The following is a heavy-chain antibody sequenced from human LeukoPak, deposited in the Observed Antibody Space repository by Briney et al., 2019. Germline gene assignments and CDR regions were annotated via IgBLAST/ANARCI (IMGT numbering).Heavy chain of an antibody. D-gene: IGHD1-7*01. Sequence: SETLSLTCTVSGGSISGSSYYWGWIRQPPGKGLEWIGRIYTSGSTNYNPSLKSRVTISVDTSKNQFSLKLSSVTAADTAVYYCARGAFNWNYVTARHWFDPWGQGTLVTVSS. CDR1: GGSISGSSYY. CDR3: ARGAFNWNYVTARHWFDP. J-gene: IGHJ5*02. V-gene: IGHV4-39*07. CDR2: IYTSGST.